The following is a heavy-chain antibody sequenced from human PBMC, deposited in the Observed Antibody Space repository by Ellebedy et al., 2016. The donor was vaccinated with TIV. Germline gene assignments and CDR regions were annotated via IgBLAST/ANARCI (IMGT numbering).Heavy chain of an antibody. CDR2: IIPIFGTP. J-gene: IGHJ4*02. D-gene: IGHD3-10*01. CDR1: GGTFSSYG. Sequence: AASVKVSCKASGGTFSSYGISWVRQAPGQGLEWMGAIIPIFGTPNFAQKFQGRVTITADDSTSTAYMELNSLRSEDTAVYFCARDAYGLGSYENWGQGTLVTVSS. CDR3: ARDAYGLGSYEN. V-gene: IGHV1-69*13.